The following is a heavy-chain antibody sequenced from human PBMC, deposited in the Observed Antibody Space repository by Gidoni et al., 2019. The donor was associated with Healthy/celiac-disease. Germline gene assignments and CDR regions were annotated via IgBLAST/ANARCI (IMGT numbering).Heavy chain of an antibody. CDR2: IIPIFGTA. CDR1: GGTFSSYA. D-gene: IGHD3-3*01. J-gene: IGHJ6*03. Sequence: QVQLVQSGAEVKKPGSSVKVSCKASGGTFSSYAISWVRQAPGQGLEWMGGIIPIFGTANYAQKFQGRVTITADESTSTAYMELSSLRSEDTAVYYCARDSGRNDFWSGYDYYYYMDVWGKGTTVTVSS. CDR3: ARDSGRNDFWSGYDYYYYMDV. V-gene: IGHV1-69*01.